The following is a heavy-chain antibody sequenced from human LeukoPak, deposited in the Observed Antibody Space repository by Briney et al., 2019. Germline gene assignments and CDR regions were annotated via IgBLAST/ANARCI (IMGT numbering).Heavy chain of an antibody. CDR2: TWYDGSNK. V-gene: IGHV3-33*01. CDR3: ASGVRLDP. CDR1: GFTFSSYG. J-gene: IGHJ5*02. D-gene: IGHD3-10*01. Sequence: SGGSLRLSCAAYGFTFSSYGMHWVRQAPGKGLEWVAATWYDGSNKYYADSVKGRFTISRDNSKNTLYLQMNGLRAEDTAEYFWASGVRLDPWGQGTLVTVSS.